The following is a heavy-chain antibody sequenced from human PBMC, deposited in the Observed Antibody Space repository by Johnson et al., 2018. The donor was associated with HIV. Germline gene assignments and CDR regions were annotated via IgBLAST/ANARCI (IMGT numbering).Heavy chain of an antibody. V-gene: IGHV3-30-3*01. Sequence: QVQLVESGGGVVQLSCAASGFTFSSFAIHWVRQAPGKGLEWVAVISYDGSNKYYADSVKGRFTISRHNSKNTLYLQMNSLRPEDTAVYYCAREGNQLLGGDAFDIWGQGTMVTVSS. CDR2: ISYDGSNK. CDR3: AREGNQLLGGDAFDI. D-gene: IGHD2-2*01. CDR1: GFTFSSFA. J-gene: IGHJ3*02.